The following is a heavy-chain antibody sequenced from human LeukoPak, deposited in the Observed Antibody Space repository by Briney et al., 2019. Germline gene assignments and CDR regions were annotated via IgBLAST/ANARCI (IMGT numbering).Heavy chain of an antibody. CDR3: ARDFSIAVAGPLDY. CDR2: ISYDGSNK. Sequence: GGSLRLSCAASGFTFSSYAMHWVRQAPGKGLEWVAVISYDGSNKYYADSVKGRFTISRDNSKDTLYLQMNSLRAEDTAAYYCARDFSIAVAGPLDYWGQGTLVTVSS. V-gene: IGHV3-30-3*01. J-gene: IGHJ4*02. D-gene: IGHD6-19*01. CDR1: GFTFSSYA.